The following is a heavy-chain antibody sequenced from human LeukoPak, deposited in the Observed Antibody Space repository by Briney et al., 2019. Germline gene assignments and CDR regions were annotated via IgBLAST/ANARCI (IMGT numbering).Heavy chain of an antibody. V-gene: IGHV1-18*01. D-gene: IGHD2-2*02. CDR3: ARAPSSYQLPYCYVTDY. Sequence: ASVRVSCKASGYTLTTYGMSWVRQAHGQGLEWMGWISGYNGHTNYAQSLQGRVTMTTDPSTGTAYMELRSLSSDDTAVYYCARAPSSYQLPYCYVTDYWGQGTLVTVSS. J-gene: IGHJ4*02. CDR2: ISGYNGHT. CDR1: GYTLTTYG.